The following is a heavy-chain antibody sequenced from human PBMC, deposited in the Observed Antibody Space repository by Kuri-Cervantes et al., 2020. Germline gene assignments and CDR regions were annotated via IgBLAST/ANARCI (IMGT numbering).Heavy chain of an antibody. CDR3: ARGSPSSGAHIYYYYYMDV. Sequence: SVKVSCKASGGNFGSHGISWVRQAPGQGLEWMGGILPMFGTTNYAQKFQGRVTITTDESTSTAYMELSSLRSEDTAVYYCARGSPSSGAHIYYYYYMDVWGKGATVTVSS. CDR2: ILPMFGTT. V-gene: IGHV1-69*05. J-gene: IGHJ6*03. D-gene: IGHD1-26*01. CDR1: GGNFGSHG.